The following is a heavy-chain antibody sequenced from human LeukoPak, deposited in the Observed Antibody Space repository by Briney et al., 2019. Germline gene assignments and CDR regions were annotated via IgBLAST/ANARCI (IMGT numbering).Heavy chain of an antibody. V-gene: IGHV3-23*01. CDR1: GITFSSYA. J-gene: IGHJ4*02. CDR2: ITGSGGGT. CDR3: AKSRNTGGRYYYFDY. Sequence: PGGSLRLSCAASGITFSSYAMIWVRQAPDKGLEWVAAITGSGGGTYYGDSAKGRFTISRDNSKNTLYLQMNSLRVEDTAVYYCAKSRNTGGRYYYFDYWGQGTLVTVSS. D-gene: IGHD1-26*01.